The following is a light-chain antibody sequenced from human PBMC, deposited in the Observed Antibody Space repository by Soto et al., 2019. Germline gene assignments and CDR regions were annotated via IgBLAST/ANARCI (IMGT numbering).Light chain of an antibody. CDR3: VLYMGDGIWM. J-gene: IGLJ3*02. V-gene: IGLV8-61*01. CDR1: SGSVSTTYY. CDR2: STN. Sequence: QTVVTQEPSFSVSPGGTVTLTCGLSSGSVSTTYYPSWYQQTPGQAPRTLIYSTNTRSSGVPDRFSGSILGNKAALTITGAQADDESDYYCVLYMGDGIWMFGGGTKLIVL.